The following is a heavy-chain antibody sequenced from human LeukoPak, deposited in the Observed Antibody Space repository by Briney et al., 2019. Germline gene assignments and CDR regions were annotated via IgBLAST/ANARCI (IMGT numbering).Heavy chain of an antibody. V-gene: IGHV1-69*04. J-gene: IGHJ4*02. D-gene: IGHD4-17*01. CDR2: IIPILGIA. CDR3: ARGADYGDYVMDY. CDR1: GGTFSSYA. Sequence: ASVKVSCKASGGTFSSYAISWVRQAPGQGLEWMGRIIPILGIANYAQKFQGRVTITADKSTSTAYMELSSLRSEDTAVYYCARGADYGDYVMDYWGQGTLVTVSS.